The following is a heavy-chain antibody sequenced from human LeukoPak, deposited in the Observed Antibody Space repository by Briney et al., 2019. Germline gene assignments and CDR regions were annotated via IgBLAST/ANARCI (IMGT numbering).Heavy chain of an antibody. CDR1: GGSFSGYY. Sequence: SETLSLTCAVYGGSFSGYYWSWIRQPPGKGLEWIGEINHSGSTNYNPSLKSRVTISVDTSKNQFSLKLSPVTAADTAVYYCARVEIGIAAAGNWFDPWGQGTLVTVSS. CDR3: ARVEIGIAAAGNWFDP. J-gene: IGHJ5*02. V-gene: IGHV4-34*01. D-gene: IGHD6-25*01. CDR2: INHSGST.